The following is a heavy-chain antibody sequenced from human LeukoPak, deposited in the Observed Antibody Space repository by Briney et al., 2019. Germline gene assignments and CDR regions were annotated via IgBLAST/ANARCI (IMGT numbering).Heavy chain of an antibody. CDR3: AREQSLYSSGWLYYFDY. CDR2: ISSSSSYI. J-gene: IGHJ4*02. Sequence: GGSLRLSCAVSGFTFSSYSVNWVRQAPGKGLEWVSSISSSSSYIFYADSLKGRFTISRDNAKNSLYLQMNSLRAEDTAVYYCAREQSLYSSGWLYYFDYWGQGTLVTVSS. CDR1: GFTFSSYS. D-gene: IGHD6-19*01. V-gene: IGHV3-21*01.